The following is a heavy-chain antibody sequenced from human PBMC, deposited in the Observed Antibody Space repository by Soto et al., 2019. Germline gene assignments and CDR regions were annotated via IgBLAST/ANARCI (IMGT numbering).Heavy chain of an antibody. CDR1: GYTFTSYG. J-gene: IGHJ4*02. D-gene: IGHD3-10*01. CDR3: AGLPYVSGPHTPYYFDY. V-gene: IGHV1-18*01. CDR2: ISAYNGNT. Sequence: QVPLVQSGAEVKKPGASVKVSCKASGYTFTSYGISWVRQAPGQGLEWMGWISAYNGNTNYAQKLQGRVTMTTDTATSTAYMELRGLRSDVTAVYYCAGLPYVSGPHTPYYFDYWGQGTLVTVS.